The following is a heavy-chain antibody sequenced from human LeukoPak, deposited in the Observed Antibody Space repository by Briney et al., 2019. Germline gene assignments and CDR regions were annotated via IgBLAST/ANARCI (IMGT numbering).Heavy chain of an antibody. CDR1: GFTFSSYG. CDR2: ISGSGGST. CDR3: AKLYHSWYAGAFDY. D-gene: IGHD6-13*01. V-gene: IGHV3-23*01. J-gene: IGHJ4*02. Sequence: GGSLRLSCAASGFTFSSYGMSWVRQAPGKGLEWVSAISGSGGSTYYADSVKGRFTISRDNSKNTLYLQMNSLRAEDTAVYYCAKLYHSWYAGAFDYWGQGTLVTVSS.